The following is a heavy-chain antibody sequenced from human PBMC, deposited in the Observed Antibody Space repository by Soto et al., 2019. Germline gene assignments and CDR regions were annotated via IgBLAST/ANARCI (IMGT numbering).Heavy chain of an antibody. V-gene: IGHV3-9*01. Sequence: EVQLVESGGGLVQPGRSLRLSCAASGFTFDDYAMHWVRQAPGKGLEWVSGISWNSGSIGYADSVKGRFTISRDNAKNSLYLQMNSLRAEDTALYYCAKGGYVLLWFEASWGYMDVWGKGTTVTVSS. D-gene: IGHD3-10*01. J-gene: IGHJ6*03. CDR3: AKGGYVLLWFEASWGYMDV. CDR1: GFTFDDYA. CDR2: ISWNSGSI.